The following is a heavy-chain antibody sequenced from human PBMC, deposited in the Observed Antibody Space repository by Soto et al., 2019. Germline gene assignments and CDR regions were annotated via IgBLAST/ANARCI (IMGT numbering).Heavy chain of an antibody. CDR1: GYSFTSYW. J-gene: IGHJ6*02. D-gene: IGHD4-17*01. CDR3: ARHGLHYGDYDYYYGMDV. Sequence: GESLKISCKGSGYSFTSYWIGWVREMPGKGLEWMGIIYPGDSDTRYSPSFQGQVTISADKSISTAYLQWSSLKASDTAMYYCARHGLHYGDYDYYYGMDVWGQGTTVTVSS. CDR2: IYPGDSDT. V-gene: IGHV5-51*01.